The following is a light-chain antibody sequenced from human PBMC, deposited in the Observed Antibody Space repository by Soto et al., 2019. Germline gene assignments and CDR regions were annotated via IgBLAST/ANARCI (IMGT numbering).Light chain of an antibody. CDR1: QSISSW. Sequence: DIPMTQSPSTLSASVGDRVTITCRASQSISSWLAWYQQKPGKAPNLLIYDASNLESGVPSRFSGSGSGADFTLTISSLQPDDFATYYCQQYNSYPWTFGQGTKVEIK. CDR3: QQYNSYPWT. J-gene: IGKJ1*01. CDR2: DAS. V-gene: IGKV1-5*01.